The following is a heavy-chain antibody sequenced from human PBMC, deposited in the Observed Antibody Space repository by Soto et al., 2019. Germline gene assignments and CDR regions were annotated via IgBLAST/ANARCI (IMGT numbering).Heavy chain of an antibody. CDR2: IYYSGST. Sequence: SETLSLTCTVSGGSISSGDYYWSWIRQPPGKGLEWIGYIYYSGSTYYNPSLKSRVTISVDTSKNQFSLKLSSVTAADTAVYYCARAVRSLHYYDSSGYYSGLTQHWGQGTLVTVSS. D-gene: IGHD3-22*01. CDR1: GGSISSGDYY. J-gene: IGHJ1*01. CDR3: ARAVRSLHYYDSSGYYSGLTQH. V-gene: IGHV4-30-4*01.